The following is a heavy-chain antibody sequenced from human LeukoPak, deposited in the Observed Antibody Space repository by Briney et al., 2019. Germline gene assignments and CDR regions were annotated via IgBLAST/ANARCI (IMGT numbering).Heavy chain of an antibody. V-gene: IGHV3-48*04. CDR2: ISTSSTTL. CDR1: VFTFSSYS. Sequence: GGSLRLSCTASVFTFSSYSMNWGRQAPGKGLECGSYISTSSTTLYYADSVKGRLTISRDNVKNSLYLQMNSLRAEDTAVYYCARWTDSGYDLSFDQWGQGNLVTVSS. CDR3: ARWTDSGYDLSFDQ. J-gene: IGHJ4*02. D-gene: IGHD5-12*01.